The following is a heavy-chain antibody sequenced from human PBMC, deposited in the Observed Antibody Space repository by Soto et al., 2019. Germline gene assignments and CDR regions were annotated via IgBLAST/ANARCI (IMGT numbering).Heavy chain of an antibody. Sequence: QVQLVQSGAEVKKPGSSVKVSCKASGGTFSSYAINWVRQAPGQGLEWMGGIIPIFGTADYAQKFQGRVTIIADESTTTAYMELSSLRSEDTAVYYCAREDERWFDPWGQGTLVTFSS. V-gene: IGHV1-69*12. CDR2: IIPIFGTA. CDR1: GGTFSSYA. J-gene: IGHJ5*02. CDR3: AREDERWFDP.